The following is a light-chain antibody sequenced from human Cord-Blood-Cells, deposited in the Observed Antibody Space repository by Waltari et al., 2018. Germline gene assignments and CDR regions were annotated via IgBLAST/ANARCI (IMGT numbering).Light chain of an antibody. V-gene: IGLV2-14*01. J-gene: IGLJ1*01. CDR1: SSDVGVYNS. CDR3: SSYTSSSTLAYV. Sequence: QSALTQPASVSGSPGQSITISCTGPSSDVGVYNSVSWYQQHPGKAPKLMIYDVSNRPSGVSNRFSGSKSGNTASLTISGLQAEDEADYYCSSYTSSSTLAYVFGTGTKVTVL. CDR2: DVS.